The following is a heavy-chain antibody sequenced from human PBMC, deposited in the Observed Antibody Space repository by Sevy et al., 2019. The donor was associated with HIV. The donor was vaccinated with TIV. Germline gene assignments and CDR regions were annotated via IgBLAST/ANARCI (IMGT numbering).Heavy chain of an antibody. CDR1: GFTFSSYA. CDR2: ISGSGDNT. D-gene: IGHD6-19*01. CDR3: AKDVFQGLLAGFDC. V-gene: IGHV3-23*01. J-gene: IGHJ4*02. Sequence: GGSLRLSCVASGFTFSSYAMNWVRQAPGKGLEWVSVISGSGDNTYYSDSVTGRFTISRDNSKNTLYLQMSSLRAEDTAVYYCAKDVFQGLLAGFDCWGQGTLVTVSS.